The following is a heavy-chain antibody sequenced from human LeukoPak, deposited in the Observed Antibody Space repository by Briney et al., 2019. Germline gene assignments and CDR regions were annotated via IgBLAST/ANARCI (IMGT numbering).Heavy chain of an antibody. CDR2: ISSSGSTI. Sequence: GGSLRLSCAASGFTFSSYEMNWVRQAPGKGLEWVSYISSSGSTIYYADSVKGRFTISRDNAKNSLYLQMNSLRAEGTAVYYCARDASPSPVAGTNYFDYWGQGTLVTVSS. CDR1: GFTFSSYE. D-gene: IGHD6-19*01. V-gene: IGHV3-48*03. CDR3: ARDASPSPVAGTNYFDY. J-gene: IGHJ4*02.